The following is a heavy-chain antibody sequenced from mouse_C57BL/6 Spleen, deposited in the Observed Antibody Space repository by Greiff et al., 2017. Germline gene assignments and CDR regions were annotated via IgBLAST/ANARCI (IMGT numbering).Heavy chain of an antibody. Sequence: QVQLQQPGAELVKPGASVKMSCKASGYTFTSYWITWVKQRPGQGLEWIGDLYPGSGSTNYNEKFKSKATLTVDTSSSTAYMQLSSLTSEDSAVYYCARWLLSLPWFAYWGQGTLVTVSA. V-gene: IGHV1-55*01. CDR2: LYPGSGST. CDR3: ARWLLSLPWFAY. J-gene: IGHJ3*01. D-gene: IGHD2-3*01. CDR1: GYTFTSYW.